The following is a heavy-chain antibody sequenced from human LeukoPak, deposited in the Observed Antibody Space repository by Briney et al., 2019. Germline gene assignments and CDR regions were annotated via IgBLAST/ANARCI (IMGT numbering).Heavy chain of an antibody. CDR1: GFTFSSYA. V-gene: IGHV3-23*01. Sequence: GGSLRLSCAASGFTFSSYAMSWVRQAPGKGLEWVSAISGSGGSTYYADSVKGRFTISRDNAKNSLYLQMNSLRAEDTAVYYCARDDYGDYGYDYWGQGTLDTVSS. J-gene: IGHJ4*02. CDR2: ISGSGGST. CDR3: ARDDYGDYGYDY. D-gene: IGHD4-17*01.